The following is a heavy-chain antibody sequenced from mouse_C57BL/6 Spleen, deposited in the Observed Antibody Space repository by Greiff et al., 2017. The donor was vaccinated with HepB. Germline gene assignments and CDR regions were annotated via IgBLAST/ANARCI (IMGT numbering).Heavy chain of an antibody. V-gene: IGHV1-61*01. CDR3: ARNWERSYAMDY. Sequence: VKLQQPGAELVRPGSSVKLSCKASGYTFTSYWMDWVKQRPGQGLEWIGNIYPSDSETHYNQKFKDKATLTVDKSSSTAYMQLSSLTSEDSAVYYCARNWERSYAMDYWGQGTSVTVSS. D-gene: IGHD4-1*01. J-gene: IGHJ4*01. CDR2: IYPSDSET. CDR1: GYTFTSYW.